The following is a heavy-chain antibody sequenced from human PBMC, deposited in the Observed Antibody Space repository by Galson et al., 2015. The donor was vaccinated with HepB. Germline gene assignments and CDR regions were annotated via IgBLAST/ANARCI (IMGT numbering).Heavy chain of an antibody. D-gene: IGHD3-10*01. Sequence: SLRLSCAASGFTFSSYAMSWVRQAPGKGLEWVSVISGSGGSTYYADSVKGRFTITRDNSKNTLYLQMNSLRAEDTAVYYCAKVQTSLWFGELNYYYGMDDWGQGTTVTVSS. J-gene: IGHJ6*02. CDR3: AKVQTSLWFGELNYYYGMDD. V-gene: IGHV3-23*01. CDR2: ISGSGGST. CDR1: GFTFSSYA.